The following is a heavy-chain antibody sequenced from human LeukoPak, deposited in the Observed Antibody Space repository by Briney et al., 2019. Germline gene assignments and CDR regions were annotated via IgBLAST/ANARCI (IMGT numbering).Heavy chain of an antibody. Sequence: PGGSLRLSCAAYGFTFSSYDMSWIRQAPGKGLEWVSAISRSGGSTYYADPESGRSTTSSDTSKHSSYMQMTSPTADATAVYYGEKYRSKDGDYVFGPWGQGTLVTVSS. CDR3: EKYRSKDGDYVFGP. CDR2: ISRSGGST. D-gene: IGHD4-17*01. V-gene: IGHV3-23*01. J-gene: IGHJ5*02. CDR1: GFTFSSYD.